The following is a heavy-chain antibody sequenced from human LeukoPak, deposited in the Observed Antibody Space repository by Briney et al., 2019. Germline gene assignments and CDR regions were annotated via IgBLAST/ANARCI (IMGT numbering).Heavy chain of an antibody. CDR1: GYTLAELS. D-gene: IGHD2-8*01. CDR2: FDPEDGET. CDR3: ATPGMLPSIDAFDI. V-gene: IGHV1-24*01. Sequence: ASVKVSCKVSGYTLAELSMHWVRPAPGKGLEWMGGFDPEDGETIYAQKFQGRVTMTEDTSTDTAYMELSSLRSEDTAVYYCATPGMLPSIDAFDIWGQGTMVTVSS. J-gene: IGHJ3*02.